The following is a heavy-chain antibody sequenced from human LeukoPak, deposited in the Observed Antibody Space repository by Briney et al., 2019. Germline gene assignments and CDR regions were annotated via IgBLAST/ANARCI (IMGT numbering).Heavy chain of an antibody. D-gene: IGHD2-21*01. J-gene: IGHJ3*02. Sequence: GGSLGLSCAASGFTFSSYDMHWVRQATGKGLEWVSAIGTAGDTYYPGSVKGRFTISRENAKNSLYLQMNSLRAGDTAVYYCARGVVVIAGGLSNAFDIWGQGTMVTVSS. CDR2: IGTAGDT. V-gene: IGHV3-13*01. CDR3: ARGVVVIAGGLSNAFDI. CDR1: GFTFSSYD.